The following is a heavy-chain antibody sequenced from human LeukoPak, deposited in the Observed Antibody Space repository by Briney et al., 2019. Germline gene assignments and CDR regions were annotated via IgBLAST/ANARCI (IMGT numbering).Heavy chain of an antibody. CDR1: GFTFSTYA. D-gene: IGHD6-13*01. J-gene: IGHJ4*02. V-gene: IGHV3-23*01. CDR3: ASGSEYSSSWYYFDY. Sequence: GGSLRLSCAASGFTFSTYAMSWVRQAPGKGLEWVSGISSGSGTTYYADSVKGRFTISRDNSKNTLYLQVNSLRAEDTAVYYCASGSEYSSSWYYFDYWGQGTLVTVSS. CDR2: ISSGSGTT.